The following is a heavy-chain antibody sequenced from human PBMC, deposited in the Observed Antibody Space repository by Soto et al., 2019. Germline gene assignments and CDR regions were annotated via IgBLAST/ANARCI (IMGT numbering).Heavy chain of an antibody. CDR3: EKDSGLILWFGEYPDY. Sequence: QVQLVESGGGVVQPGRSLRLSCAASGFTFSSYGMHWVRQAPGKGLEWVAVISYDGSNKYYADSVKGRFTISRDKSKNTLYLQMKSLRAEDTAVYYCEKDSGLILWFGEYPDYWGQGTLVTVSS. J-gene: IGHJ4*02. CDR1: GFTFSSYG. CDR2: ISYDGSNK. D-gene: IGHD3-10*01. V-gene: IGHV3-30*18.